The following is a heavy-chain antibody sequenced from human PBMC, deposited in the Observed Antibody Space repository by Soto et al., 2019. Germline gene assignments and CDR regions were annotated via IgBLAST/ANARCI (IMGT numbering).Heavy chain of an antibody. J-gene: IGHJ6*02. CDR1: GFPFISYS. V-gene: IGHV3-21*01. Sequence: QVVESGGGLVKPGGSLRLSCSASGFPFISYSMSWVRQAPGRGLQWVSSISTTSSYMSYAESVRGRFTISRDNAKNSQFLQMNSLRAEDTAVYYCARGVAAAYYYYAMDVWGQGTTVTVSS. CDR2: ISTTSSYM. CDR3: ARGVAAAYYYYAMDV. D-gene: IGHD6-13*01.